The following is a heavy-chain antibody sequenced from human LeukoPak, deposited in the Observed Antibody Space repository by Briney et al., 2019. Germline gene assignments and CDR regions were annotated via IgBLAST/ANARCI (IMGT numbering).Heavy chain of an antibody. Sequence: PGGSLRLSCAASGFTFSSYWMSWVRQAPGKGLEWVANIKQDGSEKYYVDSVKGRFTISRDNAKNSLYLQMNSLRAEDTAVYYCASPTTYDSSGYLHDAFDIWGQGTMVTVSS. CDR1: GFTFSSYW. CDR3: ASPTTYDSSGYLHDAFDI. V-gene: IGHV3-7*01. CDR2: IKQDGSEK. J-gene: IGHJ3*02. D-gene: IGHD3-22*01.